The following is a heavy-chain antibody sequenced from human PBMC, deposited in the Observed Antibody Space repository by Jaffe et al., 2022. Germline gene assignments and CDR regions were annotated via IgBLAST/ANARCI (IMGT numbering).Heavy chain of an antibody. CDR2: IYQSGTT. J-gene: IGHJ4*02. CDR1: GASISRDIW. V-gene: IGHV4-4*02. CDR3: ATLVVPAARFEY. Sequence: QVQLQESGPGLVEPSGTLSLTCTVSGASISRDIWWSWVRQSPGKGLEWIGEIYQSGTTNYNPSFESRVTMSVDKSTNQFSLKLHSVTAADTAVYFCATLVVPAARFEYWGQGTLVTVSS. D-gene: IGHD2-2*01.